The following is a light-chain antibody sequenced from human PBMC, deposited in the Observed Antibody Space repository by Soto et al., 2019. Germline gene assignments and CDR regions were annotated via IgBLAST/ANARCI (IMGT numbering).Light chain of an antibody. J-gene: IGKJ1*01. CDR3: QQYNNWPRT. Sequence: EIVMTQSPATLSVSPGERATRSCRASQSVSSDLAWYHQKPGQAPRLLIYGASTRATGIPARFSGSGSGTEFTLTITSLQSEDFAVYYCQQYNNWPRTFGQGTKADIK. CDR2: GAS. CDR1: QSVSSD. V-gene: IGKV3-15*01.